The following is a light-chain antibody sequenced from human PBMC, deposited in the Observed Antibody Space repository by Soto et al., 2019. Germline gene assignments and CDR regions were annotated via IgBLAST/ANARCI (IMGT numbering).Light chain of an antibody. J-gene: IGLJ1*01. V-gene: IGLV7-46*01. CDR3: LLSYNGPYV. CDR1: TGAVTNGHY. CDR2: DTT. Sequence: VVTQEPSLTVSPGGTVTLTCGSSTGAVTNGHYPYWFQQKPGQAPRTLIYDTTNRHSWTPARFSGSLLGGKAALTLSGAQPEDEAEYYCLLSYNGPYVFGTGTKGTVL.